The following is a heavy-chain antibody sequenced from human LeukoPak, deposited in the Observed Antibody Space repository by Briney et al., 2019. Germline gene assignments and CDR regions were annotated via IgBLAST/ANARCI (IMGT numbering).Heavy chain of an antibody. J-gene: IGHJ3*02. CDR3: ARDPGYSYGYSASDAFDI. CDR1: GFTFSSYW. Sequence: AGGSLRLSCAASGFTFSSYWMHWVRQAPGKGLVWASRINSDGSSTSYADSVKGRFTISRDNAKNTLYLQMNSLRAEDTAVYYCARDPGYSYGYSASDAFDIWGQGTMVTVSS. CDR2: INSDGSST. V-gene: IGHV3-74*01. D-gene: IGHD5-18*01.